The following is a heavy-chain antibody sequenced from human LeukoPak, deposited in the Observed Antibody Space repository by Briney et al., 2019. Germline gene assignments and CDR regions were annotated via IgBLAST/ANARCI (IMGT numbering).Heavy chain of an antibody. Sequence: ASVKVSFKTSGYIFSSYGINWVRQAPGQGLEWVGWISAYNGDTKYAQKLQGRVTMTTDTSTRTVYMELRTLRSDDTAVYYCARDSYDFLTGRYSGSGGDYWGQGTLVTVSS. D-gene: IGHD3-9*01. CDR2: ISAYNGDT. CDR3: ARDSYDFLTGRYSGSGGDY. CDR1: GYIFSSYG. J-gene: IGHJ4*02. V-gene: IGHV1-18*01.